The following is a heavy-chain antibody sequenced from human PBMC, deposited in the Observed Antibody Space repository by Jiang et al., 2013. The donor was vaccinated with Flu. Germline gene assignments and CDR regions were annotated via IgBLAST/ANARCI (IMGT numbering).Heavy chain of an antibody. J-gene: IGHJ4*02. CDR3: SRDYLGARWAY. CDR2: INPSGGTT. Sequence: VQLVESGAEVKKPGASVTISCKASGDSFATAYVHWVRQAPGQGLEWMGLINPSGGTTIYAQKFQGRVTMTGDTSTNTVHMELSSLRSEDTAVYYCSRDYLGARWAYWGQGTLVTVSS. D-gene: IGHD1-26*01. CDR1: GDSFATAY. V-gene: IGHV1-46*01.